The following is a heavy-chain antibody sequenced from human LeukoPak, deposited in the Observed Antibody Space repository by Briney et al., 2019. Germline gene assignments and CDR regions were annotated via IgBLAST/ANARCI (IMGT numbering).Heavy chain of an antibody. J-gene: IGHJ5*02. D-gene: IGHD1-1*01. CDR1: GGSFSGYY. V-gene: IGHV4-34*01. Sequence: SETLSLTCAVYGGSFSGYYWSWIRQPPGKGLEWIGEINHSGSTNYNPSLKSRVTISVDTSKNQFSLKLSSVTAADTAVYYCARETGTINWFDPWGQGTLVTVSS. CDR2: INHSGST. CDR3: ARETGTINWFDP.